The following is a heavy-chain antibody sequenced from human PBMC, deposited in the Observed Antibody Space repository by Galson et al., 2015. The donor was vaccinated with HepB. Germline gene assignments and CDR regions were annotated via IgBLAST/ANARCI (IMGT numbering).Heavy chain of an antibody. D-gene: IGHD3-10*01. CDR2: IRSRGHGGTT. V-gene: IGHV3-49*03. Sequence: SLRLSCAGSGFTLSDFAMTWFRQAPGKGLEWVGFIRSRGHGGTTEYATSVQGRFTISRDDSRGIAYLEMNSLMTEDTGLYYCSKDGSYGVGWLRWGFDHWGQGTLVTVSS. CDR1: GFTLSDFA. J-gene: IGHJ5*02. CDR3: SKDGSYGVGWLRWGFDH.